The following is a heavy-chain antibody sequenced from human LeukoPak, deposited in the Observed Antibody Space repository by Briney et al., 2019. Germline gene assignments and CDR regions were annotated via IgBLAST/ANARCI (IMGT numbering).Heavy chain of an antibody. CDR1: GFSVSNNY. CDR3: ARDPPGIAASGTYY. CDR2: IYSRGGT. Sequence: GGSLRLSCAVSGFSVSNNYMNWVRQAAGKGLEWVSLIYSRGGTSYADSVEGRFTISRDSSKNTLFLQMNSLRVEDTAVYYCARDPPGIAASGTYYWGQGTLVTVSS. V-gene: IGHV3-53*01. J-gene: IGHJ4*02. D-gene: IGHD6-13*01.